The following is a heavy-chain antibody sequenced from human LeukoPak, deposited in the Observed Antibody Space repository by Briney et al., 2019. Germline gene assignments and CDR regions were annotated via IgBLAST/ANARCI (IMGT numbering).Heavy chain of an antibody. CDR1: GGSFSGYY. V-gene: IGHV4-34*01. D-gene: IGHD2-15*01. CDR2: INHSGST. CDR3: ARDSPPAYCSSGSCYFDS. J-gene: IGHJ4*02. Sequence: SETLSLTCAVYGGSFSGYYWSWIRQPPGKGLEWIGEINHSGSTNYNPSLKSRVTISVDTSKNQFSLKLSSVTAADTAVYFCARDSPPAYCSSGSCYFDSWGQGTLVTVSP.